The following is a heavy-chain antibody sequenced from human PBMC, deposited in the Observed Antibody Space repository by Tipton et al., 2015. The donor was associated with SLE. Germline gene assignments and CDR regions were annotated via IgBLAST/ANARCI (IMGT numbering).Heavy chain of an antibody. CDR1: GDSMRSSMTTYY. V-gene: IGHV4-4*07. CDR2: IFVSGTT. CDR3: ARHELVAAKADY. D-gene: IGHD5-12*01. Sequence: GLVKPSETLSLTCTVSGDSMRSSMTTYYWSWIRQTAGKGPEWMGRIFVSGTTNYNPSLKSRIALSVDTSKNQFSLKLNSVTAADTAIYYCARHELVAAKADYWGQGTLVTVAS. J-gene: IGHJ4*02.